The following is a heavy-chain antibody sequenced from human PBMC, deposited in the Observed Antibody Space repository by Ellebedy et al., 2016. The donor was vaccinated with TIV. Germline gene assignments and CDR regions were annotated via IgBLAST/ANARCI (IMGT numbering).Heavy chain of an antibody. CDR1: GFTFSSYS. V-gene: IGHV3-48*04. CDR2: ISSSSSTI. D-gene: IGHD4-23*01. J-gene: IGHJ4*02. Sequence: GESLKISXAASGFTFSSYSMNWVRQAPGKGLEWVSYISSSSSTIYYADSVKGRFTISRDNAKNSLYLQMNSLRAEDTAVYYCASRVREVVTPRYYFDYWGQGTLVTVSS. CDR3: ASRVREVVTPRYYFDY.